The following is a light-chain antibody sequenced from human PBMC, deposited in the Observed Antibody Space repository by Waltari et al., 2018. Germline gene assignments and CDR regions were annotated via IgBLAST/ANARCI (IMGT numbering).Light chain of an antibody. V-gene: IGKV3-20*01. CDR2: GAT. CDR1: QSVSSTS. CDR3: QQFGGSPIYT. J-gene: IGKJ2*01. Sequence: EIVLTQSQGTLSLSPVERATLSCRASQSVSSTSLAWYQQKPGQAPRLLIYGATNRATGIPDRFSGSGSGTDFTLTISGLEPEDFAVFYCQQFGGSPIYTFGQGTKLEIK.